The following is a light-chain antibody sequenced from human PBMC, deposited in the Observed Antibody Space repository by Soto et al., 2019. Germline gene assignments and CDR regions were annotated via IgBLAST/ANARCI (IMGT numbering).Light chain of an antibody. V-gene: IGKV3-15*01. CDR1: RGGFSS. J-gene: IGKJ1*01. CDR3: QQYHSWRA. CDR2: GAA. Sequence: ESVMTPSPDSLRVSPAERATLSCSARRGGFSSLAWYQQRPGQAPRLLIYGAATRATGIPDRFSGSGSGTEFTLTISSLQSEDSAVYYCQQYHSWRAFGQGTKVDIK.